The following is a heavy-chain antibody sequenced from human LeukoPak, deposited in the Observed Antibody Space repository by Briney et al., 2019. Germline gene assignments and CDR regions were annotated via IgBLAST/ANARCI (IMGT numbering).Heavy chain of an antibody. J-gene: IGHJ4*02. Sequence: GGSLRLSCAASGLTFSDYYMSWIRQAPGKGLEWVSYISSSGSTIYYADSVKGRFTISRDNAKNSLYLQMNSLRAEDTAVYYCARVGSSSWLVFDYWGQGTLVTVSS. CDR1: GLTFSDYY. V-gene: IGHV3-11*01. CDR2: ISSSGSTI. D-gene: IGHD6-13*01. CDR3: ARVGSSSWLVFDY.